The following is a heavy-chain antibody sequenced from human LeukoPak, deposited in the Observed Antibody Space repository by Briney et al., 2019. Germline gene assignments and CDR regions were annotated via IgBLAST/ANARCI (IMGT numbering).Heavy chain of an antibody. CDR2: INSDGSST. V-gene: IGHV3-74*01. Sequence: PGGSLRLSCAASGFTFSSYWMHWVRQAPGKGLVWVSRINSDGSSTSYADSVKGRFTISRDNAKNTLYLQMNSLRAEDTAVYYCARAAGWYGDYFDYWGQGTLVTVSS. CDR3: ARAAGWYGDYFDY. CDR1: GFTFSSYW. D-gene: IGHD6-19*01. J-gene: IGHJ4*02.